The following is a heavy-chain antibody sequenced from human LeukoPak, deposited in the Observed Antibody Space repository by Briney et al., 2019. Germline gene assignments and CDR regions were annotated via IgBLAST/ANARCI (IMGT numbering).Heavy chain of an antibody. Sequence: GVSLRLSCAASGFTFSSYAMSWVRQAPGKGLEWVSTISGSGGSTYYADSVKGRFTISRDNSKNTLYLQMNSLRAEDTAVYYCAKVVGATTRGYFDYWGQGTLVTVSS. J-gene: IGHJ4*02. CDR2: ISGSGGST. CDR1: GFTFSSYA. D-gene: IGHD1-26*01. V-gene: IGHV3-23*01. CDR3: AKVVGATTRGYFDY.